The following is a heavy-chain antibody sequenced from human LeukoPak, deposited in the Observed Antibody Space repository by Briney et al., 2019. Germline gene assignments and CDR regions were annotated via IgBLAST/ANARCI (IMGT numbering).Heavy chain of an antibody. D-gene: IGHD1-1*01. CDR1: GFTFSSYA. CDR3: AKDLIQLELSPLYYGMDV. CDR2: ISGSGGST. J-gene: IGHJ6*02. V-gene: IGHV3-23*01. Sequence: GSLRLSCAASGFTFSSYAMSWVRQAPGKGLEWVSAISGSGGSTYYADSVKGRFTISRDNPKNTLYLQMNSLRAEDTAVYYCAKDLIQLELSPLYYGMDVWGQGTTVTVSS.